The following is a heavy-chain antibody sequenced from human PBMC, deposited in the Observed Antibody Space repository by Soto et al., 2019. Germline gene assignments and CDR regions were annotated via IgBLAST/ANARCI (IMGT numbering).Heavy chain of an antibody. CDR2: IDTSGTKI. V-gene: IGHV3-11*01. D-gene: IGHD3-9*01. J-gene: IGHJ4*02. CDR1: GYTFSDYY. CDR3: GSHYGMLSGYLSPVDY. Sequence: QVQLVESGGDLVKPGGSLRLSCAASGYTFSDYYMSWIRQAPGKGLEWISYIDTSGTKIYYADSVKGRFTITRDNAKNSLYLEMNSLRGEDTGVYYCGSHYGMLSGYLSPVDYWGQGTLVTVSS.